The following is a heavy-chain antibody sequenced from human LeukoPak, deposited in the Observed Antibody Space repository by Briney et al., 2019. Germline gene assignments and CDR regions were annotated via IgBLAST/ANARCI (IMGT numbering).Heavy chain of an antibody. V-gene: IGHV3-21*06. CDR3: ARDKAQDSVYYGMDV. J-gene: IGHJ6*02. D-gene: IGHD6-6*01. CDR1: GFTFSSYS. CDR2: ISSGSNYI. Sequence: GGSLRLSCAASGFTFSSYSMVWVRQAPGKGLEWVSSISSGSNYIYYADSVKGRFTISRDNARTSLYLQMNSLRAEDTAVYYCARDKAQDSVYYGMDVWGQGTTVTVSS.